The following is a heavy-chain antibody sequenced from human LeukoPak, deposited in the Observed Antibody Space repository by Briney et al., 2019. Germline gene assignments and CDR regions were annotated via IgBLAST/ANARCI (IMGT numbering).Heavy chain of an antibody. CDR1: GFTFSSYS. J-gene: IGHJ4*02. Sequence: GGSLRLSCAASGFTFSSYSMNWVRQAPGKGLEWVSAISGSGGSTYYADSVKGRFTISRDNSKNTLYLQMNSLRAEDTAVYYCAKDGIEWELLYYFDYWGQGTLVTVSS. CDR3: AKDGIEWELLYYFDY. D-gene: IGHD1-26*01. V-gene: IGHV3-23*01. CDR2: ISGSGGST.